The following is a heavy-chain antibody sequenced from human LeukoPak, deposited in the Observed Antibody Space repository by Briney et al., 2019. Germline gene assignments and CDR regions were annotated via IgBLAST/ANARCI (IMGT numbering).Heavy chain of an antibody. V-gene: IGHV1-69*04. J-gene: IGHJ4*02. D-gene: IGHD3-10*01. CDR3: ARDPGYYGSGSYYNEGPFDY. CDR1: GGTFSSYA. Sequence: SVKVSCKASGGTFSSYAISWVRQAPGRGLEWMGRIIPILGIANYAQKFQGRVTITADKSTSTAYMELSSLRSEDTAVYYCARDPGYYGSGSYYNEGPFDYWGQGALVTVSS. CDR2: IIPILGIA.